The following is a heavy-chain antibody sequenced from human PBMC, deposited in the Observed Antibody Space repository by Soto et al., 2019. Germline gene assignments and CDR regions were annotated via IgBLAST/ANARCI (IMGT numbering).Heavy chain of an antibody. J-gene: IGHJ5*02. V-gene: IGHV4-34*01. Sequence: QVQLQQWGAGLLKPSETLSLTCAVYGGSFSGYYWSWIRQPPGKGLEWIGEINHSGSTNYNPSLNSRVTISVDTSKNQFSLKLSSVTAADTAVYYCARRAGQWLTRGWFDPWGQGTLVTVSS. CDR2: INHSGST. CDR1: GGSFSGYY. D-gene: IGHD6-19*01. CDR3: ARRAGQWLTRGWFDP.